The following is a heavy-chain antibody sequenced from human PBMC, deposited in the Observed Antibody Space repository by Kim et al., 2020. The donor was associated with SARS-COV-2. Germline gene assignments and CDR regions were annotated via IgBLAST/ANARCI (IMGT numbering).Heavy chain of an antibody. CDR3: TTTFEWLRLGMRRSNFDS. Sequence: GGSLRLSCAASGFTFSNAWMSWVRQAPGKGLEWVGRIKSKTDGGTTDYAAPVKGRFTISRDDSKNTLYLQMNSLKTEDTAVYYCTTTFEWLRLGMRRSNFDSWGQGTLVTVSS. J-gene: IGHJ4*02. D-gene: IGHD5-12*01. V-gene: IGHV3-15*01. CDR1: GFTFSNAW. CDR2: IKSKTDGGTT.